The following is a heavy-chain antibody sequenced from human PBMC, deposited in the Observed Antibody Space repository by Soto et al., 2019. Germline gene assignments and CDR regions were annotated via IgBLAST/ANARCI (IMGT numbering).Heavy chain of an antibody. V-gene: IGHV4-34*01. Sequence: SETLSLTCAVYGGSFSGYYWSWIRQPPGKGLEWIGEINHSGSTNYNPSLKSRVTISVDTSKNQFSLKLSSVTAADTAVYYCARADYSRGSIDYWGQGVLVTVSS. CDR1: GGSFSGYY. D-gene: IGHD6-13*01. J-gene: IGHJ4*02. CDR3: ARADYSRGSIDY. CDR2: INHSGST.